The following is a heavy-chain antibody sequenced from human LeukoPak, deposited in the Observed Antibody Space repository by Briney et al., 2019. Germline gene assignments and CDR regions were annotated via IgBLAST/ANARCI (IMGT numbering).Heavy chain of an antibody. J-gene: IGHJ4*02. D-gene: IGHD2-15*01. Sequence: SETLSLTCAVSGGSISSGGYSWSWIRQPPGKGLEWIAYIYHSGSTFYNPSLKSRVSISADRSKKQFSLKLSSVTAADTAVYYCARSPGYCSGGSCDPLDYWGQGTLVTVSS. CDR1: GGSISSGGYS. CDR2: IYHSGST. CDR3: ARSPGYCSGGSCDPLDY. V-gene: IGHV4-30-2*01.